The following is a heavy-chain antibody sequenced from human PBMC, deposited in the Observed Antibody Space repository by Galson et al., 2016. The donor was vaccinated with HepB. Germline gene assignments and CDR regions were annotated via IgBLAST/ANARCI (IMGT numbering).Heavy chain of an antibody. Sequence: SLRLSCAASGFTFSNYGMHWVRQAPGKGLEWVAADSMDGRRKFYADSVQGRFTISRDNSNSILFLQMSSLRADDTAVYYCARRHEYCPPVGCSVDYWGQGTLVSVSS. J-gene: IGHJ4*02. CDR2: DSMDGRRK. V-gene: IGHV3-30*03. CDR3: ARRHEYCPPVGCSVDY. CDR1: GFTFSNYG. D-gene: IGHD2/OR15-2a*01.